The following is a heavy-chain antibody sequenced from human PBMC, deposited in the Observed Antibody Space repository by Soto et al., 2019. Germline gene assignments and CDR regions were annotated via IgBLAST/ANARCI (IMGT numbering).Heavy chain of an antibody. J-gene: IGHJ4*02. D-gene: IGHD4-17*01. CDR1: GGSISSGGYY. V-gene: IGHV4-31*03. CDR2: IYYSGSP. Sequence: QVQLQESGPGLVKPSQTLSLTCTVSGGSISSGGYYWSWIRQHPGKGLEWIGYIYYSGSPYYNPSLKRRVXXSXDXXKNQFSLKLSSVTAADTAVYYCARASHYGDYDLDYWGQGTLVTVSS. CDR3: ARASHYGDYDLDY.